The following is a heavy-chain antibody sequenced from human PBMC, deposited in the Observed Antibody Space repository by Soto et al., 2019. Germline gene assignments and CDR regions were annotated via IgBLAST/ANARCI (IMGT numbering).Heavy chain of an antibody. Sequence: ASVKVSCKASGYTFSDYYMHWVRQAPGQGLEWMGWINANSGGTTYAQKFQGRVTMTRDTSTSTAYMELSRLSSDDTAIYYCARLQIEVAGSNWGQGTLVTVS. V-gene: IGHV1-2*02. D-gene: IGHD6-19*01. J-gene: IGHJ4*02. CDR1: GYTFSDYY. CDR2: INANSGGT. CDR3: ARLQIEVAGSN.